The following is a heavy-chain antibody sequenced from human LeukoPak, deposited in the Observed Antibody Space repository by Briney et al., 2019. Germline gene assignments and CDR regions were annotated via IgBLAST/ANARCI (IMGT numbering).Heavy chain of an antibody. J-gene: IGHJ6*02. CDR3: ARDYDRLQYYYYGMDV. V-gene: IGHV1-69*10. CDR1: GGTVSSYA. D-gene: IGHD3-22*01. CDR2: IIPILGIA. Sequence: SVKVSCKASGGTVSSYAISWVRQAPGQGLEWMGGIIPILGIANYAQKFQGRVTITADKSTSTAYMELSSLRSEDTAVYYCARDYDRLQYYYYGMDVWGQGTTVTVSS.